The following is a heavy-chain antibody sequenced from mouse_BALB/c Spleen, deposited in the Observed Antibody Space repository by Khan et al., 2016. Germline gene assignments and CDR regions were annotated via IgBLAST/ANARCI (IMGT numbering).Heavy chain of an antibody. CDR2: INYSGTT. CDR3: ARNGPAWFTY. CDR1: GDSITSGY. J-gene: IGHJ3*01. Sequence: EVQLQESGPSLVKPSQTLSLTCSVTGDSITSGYWNWIRKFPGNKLEYMGYINYSGTTYYNPSLKSRISITRDTSKNQYYLQLNSVTSEDTATDYWARNGPAWFTYWGQGTLVTVSA. V-gene: IGHV3-8*02.